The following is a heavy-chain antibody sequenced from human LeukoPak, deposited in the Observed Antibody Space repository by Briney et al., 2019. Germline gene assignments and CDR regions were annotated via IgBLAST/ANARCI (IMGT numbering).Heavy chain of an antibody. CDR1: GGSFSGYY. V-gene: IGHV4-34*01. CDR3: ARIGRAATGGTRRGSVAPYYFDY. D-gene: IGHD6-13*01. Sequence: SETLSLTCAVYGGSFSGYYWSWIRQPPGKGLEWIGEINHSGSTNYNPSLKSRVTISVDTSKNQFSLKLTSVTAADTAVYYCARIGRAATGGTRRGSVAPYYFDYWGQGTLVTVSS. CDR2: INHSGST. J-gene: IGHJ4*02.